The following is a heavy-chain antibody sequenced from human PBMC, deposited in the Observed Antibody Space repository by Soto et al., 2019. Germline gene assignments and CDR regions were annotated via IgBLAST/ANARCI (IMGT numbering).Heavy chain of an antibody. D-gene: IGHD6-19*01. Sequence: EVQLLESGGGFVQPGRSLRLSCAASGFTFSLSAMRWVRQAPGRVLDWVSSLSGGGSTTDYADSGKGRFTIPRDNSKHTGHLKLTSLRAEDTAVYYCAKGPGYAILAGCDYWGQGAMATVSS. J-gene: IGHJ4*02. CDR3: AKGPGYAILAGCDY. CDR2: LSGGGSTT. CDR1: GFTFSLSA. V-gene: IGHV3-23*01.